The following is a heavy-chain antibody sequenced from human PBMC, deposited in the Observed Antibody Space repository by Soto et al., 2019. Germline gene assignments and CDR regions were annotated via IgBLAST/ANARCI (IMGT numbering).Heavy chain of an antibody. CDR2: ISGTGVST. Sequence: GGSLRLSCAASGFTFSSYAMSWVRQAPGKGLEWVSAISGTGVSTFYADSVKGRFTISRDNSKNTLYLQMNSLRVEDTAIYYCAKNRDGYYYTGTDVWGQGTTVTSP. J-gene: IGHJ6*02. V-gene: IGHV3-23*01. CDR3: AKNRDGYYYTGTDV. CDR1: GFTFSSYA.